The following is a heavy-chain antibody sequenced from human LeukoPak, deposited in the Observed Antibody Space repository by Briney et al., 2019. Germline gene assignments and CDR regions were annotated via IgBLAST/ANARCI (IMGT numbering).Heavy chain of an antibody. D-gene: IGHD4-17*01. J-gene: IGHJ3*02. CDR3: ARSTVTTGAFDI. CDR2: IYYSGST. CDR1: GGSISSSSYY. V-gene: IGHV4-39*07. Sequence: SETLSLTCTVSGGSISSSSYYWGWIRQPPGKGLEWIGSIYYSGSTYYNPSLKSRVTISVDTSKNQFSLKLSSVTAADTAVYYCARSTVTTGAFDIWGQGTMVTVSS.